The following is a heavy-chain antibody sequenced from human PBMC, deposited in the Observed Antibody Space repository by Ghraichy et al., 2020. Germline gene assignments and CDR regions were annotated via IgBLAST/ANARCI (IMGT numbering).Heavy chain of an antibody. D-gene: IGHD3-3*01. V-gene: IGHV1-18*01. CDR2: ISAYNGNT. CDR1: GYTFTSYG. CDR3: ARAHFPYDFWSGPSAFDI. Sequence: ASVKVSCKASGYTFTSYGISWVRQAPGQGLEWMGWISAYNGNTNYAQKLQGRVTMTTDTSTSTAYMELRSLRSDDTAVYYCARAHFPYDFWSGPSAFDIWGQGTMVTVSS. J-gene: IGHJ3*02.